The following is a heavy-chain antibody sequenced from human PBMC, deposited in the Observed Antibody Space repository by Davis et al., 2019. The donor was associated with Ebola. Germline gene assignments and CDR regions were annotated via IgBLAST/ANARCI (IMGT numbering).Heavy chain of an antibody. Sequence: PGGSLRLSCAASGFTFSNYWMHWVRQTPGMCPVCVSRINRNGSYTTYAESVKGRFTISRENSKNTLYLQLNSLRAEDTAVYYCTRGSADYLGIDYWGQGILVTVSS. V-gene: IGHV3-74*03. CDR2: INRNGSYT. CDR1: GFTFSNYW. D-gene: IGHD2/OR15-2a*01. J-gene: IGHJ4*02. CDR3: TRGSADYLGIDY.